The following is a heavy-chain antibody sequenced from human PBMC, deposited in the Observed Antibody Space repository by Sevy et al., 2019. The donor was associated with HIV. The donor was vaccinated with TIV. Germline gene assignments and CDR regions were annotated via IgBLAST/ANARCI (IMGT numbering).Heavy chain of an antibody. CDR3: ARDTYYYHTNDAFDI. V-gene: IGHV1-18*01. CDR1: GYTFSSYG. Sequence: ASVKVSCKASGYTFSSYGISWVRQAPGQGLEWMGWISVHTGNTNFGQKIQGRLTMTTDTSTGTAYMELRSLRSDDTAVYYCARDTYYYHTNDAFDIWGQRTMVTVSS. J-gene: IGHJ3*02. CDR2: ISVHTGNT. D-gene: IGHD3-22*01.